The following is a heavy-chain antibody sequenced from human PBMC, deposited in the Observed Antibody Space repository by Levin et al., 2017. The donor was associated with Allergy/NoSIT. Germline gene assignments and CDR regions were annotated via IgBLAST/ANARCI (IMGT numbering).Heavy chain of an antibody. CDR3: ARQREEMATITYYFDY. V-gene: IGHV3-7*01. CDR2: IKQDGSEK. CDR1: GFTFSSYW. Sequence: GGSLRLSCAASGFTFSSYWMSWVRQAPGKGLEWVANIKQDGSEKYYVDSVKGRFTISRDNAKNSLYLQMNSLRAEDTAVYYCARQREEMATITYYFDYWGQGTLVTVSS. J-gene: IGHJ4*02. D-gene: IGHD5-24*01.